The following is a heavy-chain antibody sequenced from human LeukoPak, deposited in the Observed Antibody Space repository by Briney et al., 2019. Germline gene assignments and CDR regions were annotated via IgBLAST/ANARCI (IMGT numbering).Heavy chain of an antibody. CDR1: GFTFSGYW. CDR3: TRVGAVTYDY. Sequence: GGSLRPSCAASGFTFSGYWMHWVRQAPGKGLVWVSRTNGDGKSTTYADSVKGRFTISRDNAKNTLYLQMNSLRAEDTAVYYCTRVGAVTYDYWGQGTLVTVSS. CDR2: TNGDGKST. J-gene: IGHJ4*02. D-gene: IGHD4-17*01. V-gene: IGHV3-74*01.